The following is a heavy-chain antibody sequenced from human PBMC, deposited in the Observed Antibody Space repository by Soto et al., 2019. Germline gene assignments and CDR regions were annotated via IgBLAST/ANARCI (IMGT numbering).Heavy chain of an antibody. V-gene: IGHV3-9*01. CDR2: LSWKSASI. CDR3: AKDIEGGDYTPRFEN. D-gene: IGHD4-17*01. Sequence: EVQLVESGGGLVQPGRSLRPSCAASGFRFDDYAMHWVLQSPGKGLEWVSGLSWKSASIRYADAVKGRFTVSRDNSKNSLYLQMTSLRTEDTALYYCAKDIEGGDYTPRFENWGQGTLVTVSS. J-gene: IGHJ4*02. CDR1: GFRFDDYA.